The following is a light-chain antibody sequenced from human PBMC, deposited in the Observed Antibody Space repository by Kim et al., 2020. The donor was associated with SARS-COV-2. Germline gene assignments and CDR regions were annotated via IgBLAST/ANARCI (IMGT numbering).Light chain of an antibody. J-gene: IGKJ2*01. CDR1: QRVSTN. CDR3: QQYNRWPYT. CDR2: GAS. Sequence: SVSPGERATLFCRASQRVSTNVAWYQQKPGQAPRLLIFGASPRATGVPARFSGSGSGTDFTLTIGGLQSEDFAVYFCQQYNRWPYTFGQGTKLEI. V-gene: IGKV3-15*01.